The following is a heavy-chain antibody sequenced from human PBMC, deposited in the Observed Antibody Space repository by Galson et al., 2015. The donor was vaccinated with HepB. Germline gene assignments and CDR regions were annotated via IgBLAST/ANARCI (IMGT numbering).Heavy chain of an antibody. D-gene: IGHD5-18*01. V-gene: IGHV1-69*02. J-gene: IGHJ4*02. CDR1: GGTFSSYT. CDR3: AGSGGKGYSYGYRQFDY. Sequence: SVKVSCKASGGTFSSYTISWVRQAPGQGLEWMGRIIPILGIANYAQKFQGRVTITADKSTSTAYMELSSLRSEDTAVYYCAGSGGKGYSYGYRQFDYWGQGTLLTVSS. CDR2: IIPILGIA.